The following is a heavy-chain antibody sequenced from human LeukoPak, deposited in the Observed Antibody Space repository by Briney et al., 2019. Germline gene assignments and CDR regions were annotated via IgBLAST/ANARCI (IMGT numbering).Heavy chain of an antibody. J-gene: IGHJ5*02. V-gene: IGHV1-2*02. CDR1: GYTFTGYY. Sequence: ASVKVSCKASGYTFTGYYMHWVRQAPGQGLEWMGWINPNSGGTNYAQKFQGRVTMTRDTSISTAYMELSRLRSDDTAVYYCAGDGGWSGGSCNMEECNWFEPWGQRTLVSVSS. D-gene: IGHD2-15*01. CDR3: AGDGGWSGGSCNMEECNWFEP. CDR2: INPNSGGT.